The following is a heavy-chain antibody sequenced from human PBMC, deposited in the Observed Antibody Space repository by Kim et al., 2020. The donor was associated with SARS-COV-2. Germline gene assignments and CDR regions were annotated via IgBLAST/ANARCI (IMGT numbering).Heavy chain of an antibody. CDR2: ISSDGSNK. J-gene: IGHJ4*02. Sequence: GGSLRLSCAASGFTFSSFAMHWVRQAPGKGLEWVALISSDGSNKNYADSVKGRFTISRDNSKNTLYLQMNGLGVQDTAVYYCARDGWINWNYFDYWGQGTLVTVSA. CDR1: GFTFSSFA. CDR3: ARDGWINWNYFDY. D-gene: IGHD1-20*01. V-gene: IGHV3-30-3*01.